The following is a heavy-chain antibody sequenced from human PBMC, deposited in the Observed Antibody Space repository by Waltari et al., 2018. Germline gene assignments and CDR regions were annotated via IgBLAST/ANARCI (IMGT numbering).Heavy chain of an antibody. CDR2: RSKANSYAT. D-gene: IGHD1-26*01. J-gene: IGHJ4*02. Sequence: RSKANSYATAYAASVKGRFTISRDDSKNTAYLQMNSLKTEDTAVYYCTRFDPLVGAQDYWDQGTLVTVSS. CDR3: TRFDPLVGAQDY. V-gene: IGHV3-73*01.